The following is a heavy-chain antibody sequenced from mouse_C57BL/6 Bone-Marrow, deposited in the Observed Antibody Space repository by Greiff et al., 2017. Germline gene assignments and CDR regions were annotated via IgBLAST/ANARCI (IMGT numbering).Heavy chain of an antibody. CDR3: AREEFTTVVNFDY. CDR2: IDPSDSYT. Sequence: QVQLKQPGAELVKPGASVKLSCKASGYTFTSYWMQWVKQRPGQGLEWIGEIDPSDSYTNYNQKFKGKATLTVDTSSSTAYMQLSSLTSEDSAVYYCAREEFTTVVNFDYWGQGTTLTVSS. V-gene: IGHV1-50*01. CDR1: GYTFTSYW. D-gene: IGHD1-1*01. J-gene: IGHJ2*01.